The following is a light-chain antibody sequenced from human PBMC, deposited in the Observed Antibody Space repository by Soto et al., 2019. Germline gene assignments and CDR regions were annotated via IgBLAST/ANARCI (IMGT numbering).Light chain of an antibody. CDR1: QRINTN. CDR2: GAS. CDR3: QQYHHWPVT. Sequence: EIVMTQSPATLSVSPGERVTLSCWASQRINTNLAWYQHTPGQAPRLLISGASTGATGLPSRFSGSGSGTDFTLTIDSLQSEYGAVYYGQQYHHWPVTFGGGTKVEIK. J-gene: IGKJ4*01. V-gene: IGKV3-15*01.